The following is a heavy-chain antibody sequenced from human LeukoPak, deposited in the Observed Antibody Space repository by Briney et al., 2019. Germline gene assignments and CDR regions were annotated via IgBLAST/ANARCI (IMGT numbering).Heavy chain of an antibody. CDR3: AKGPHSGSYPDY. CDR2: ISWNGGSI. V-gene: IGHV3-9*01. D-gene: IGHD1-26*01. Sequence: PGRSLRLSCAASGFTFDDYAMHWVRQAPGKGLEWVSGISWNGGSIGYADSVKGRFTISRDNAKNSLYLQMNSLRAEDTALYYCAKGPHSGSYPDYWGQGTLVTVSS. J-gene: IGHJ4*02. CDR1: GFTFDDYA.